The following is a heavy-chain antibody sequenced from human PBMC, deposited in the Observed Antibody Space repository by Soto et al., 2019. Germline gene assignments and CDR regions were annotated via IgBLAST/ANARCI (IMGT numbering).Heavy chain of an antibody. J-gene: IGHJ5*02. Sequence: ASVKVSCKASGYTFTSYGTSWVRQAPGQGLEWMGWISAYNGNTNYAQKLQGRVTMTTDTSTSTAYMELRSLRSDDTAVYYCARNTPVGYSSSFDLTSNCSDPWGQGTLVTVS. CDR2: ISAYNGNT. CDR3: ARNTPVGYSSSFDLTSNCSDP. D-gene: IGHD6-13*01. V-gene: IGHV1-18*01. CDR1: GYTFTSYG.